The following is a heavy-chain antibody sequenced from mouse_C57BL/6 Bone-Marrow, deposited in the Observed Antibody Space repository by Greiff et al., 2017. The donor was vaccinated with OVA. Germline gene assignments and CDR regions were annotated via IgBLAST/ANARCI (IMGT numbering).Heavy chain of an antibody. J-gene: IGHJ1*03. CDR3: ARWAYYGSYWYFDV. V-gene: IGHV1-63*01. D-gene: IGHD2-9*01. CDR2: IYPGGGYT. CDR1: GYTFTNYW. Sequence: QVHVKQSGAELVRPGTSVKMSCKASGYTFTNYWIGWAKQRPGHGLEWIGDIYPGGGYTNYNEKFKGKATLTADKSSSTAYMQFSSLTSEDSAIYYCARWAYYGSYWYFDVWGTGTTVTVSS.